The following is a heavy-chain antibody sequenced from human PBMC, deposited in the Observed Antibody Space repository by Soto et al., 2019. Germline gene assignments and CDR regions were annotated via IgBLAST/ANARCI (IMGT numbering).Heavy chain of an antibody. CDR3: VRAWGSSYGFDH. Sequence: QVQLVQTAAEVKKPGASVKVSCKASGYTFTSYGISWVRQAPGQGLEWMGWISAYNGNTNYAQKLQGIVSMSTDSSRSTAYTELMRLGSDDTAVYYCVRAWGSSYGFDHWGQGTLVTVSS. J-gene: IGHJ5*02. CDR1: GYTFTSYG. CDR2: ISAYNGNT. V-gene: IGHV1-18*01. D-gene: IGHD5-18*01.